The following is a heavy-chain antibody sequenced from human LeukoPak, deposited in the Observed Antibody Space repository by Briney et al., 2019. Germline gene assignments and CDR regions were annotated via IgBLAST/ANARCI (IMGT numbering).Heavy chain of an antibody. V-gene: IGHV3-23*01. J-gene: IGHJ6*02. D-gene: IGHD2-15*01. CDR2: ISGSGGST. CDR3: AKAGYCSGGSCSSMDV. CDR1: GFTFSSYA. Sequence: GGSLRLSCAASGFTFSSYAMSWVRQAPGKGVEWVSAISGSGGSTYYADSVKGRFTISRDNSKNTLYLQMNSLRAEDTAVYYCAKAGYCSGGSCSSMDVWGQGTTVTVSS.